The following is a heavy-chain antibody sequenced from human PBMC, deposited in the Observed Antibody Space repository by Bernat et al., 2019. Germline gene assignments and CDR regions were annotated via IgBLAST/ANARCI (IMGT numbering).Heavy chain of an antibody. CDR1: GFTFSGDW. V-gene: IGHV3-74*01. CDR2: INGDGTIT. D-gene: IGHD5/OR15-5a*01. CDR3: VRSVSGAAGFFDY. J-gene: IGHJ4*02. Sequence: EVKLVESRGGLIQPGGSLRLSCAASGFTFSGDWMHWVRQVPGKGLVWVSRINGDGTITDYADSVKGRFTISRDNAKNTLYLQMNSLRVEDTAVYYCVRSVSGAAGFFDYWGPGSLVTVSS.